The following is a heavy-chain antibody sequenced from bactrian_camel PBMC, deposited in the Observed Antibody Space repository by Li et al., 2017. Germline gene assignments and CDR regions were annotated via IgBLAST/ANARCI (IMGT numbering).Heavy chain of an antibody. CDR3: YTHDPPTLCYSDFGVGY. V-gene: IGHV3S40*01. CDR2: INSGGGST. CDR1: GFTFSSYG. Sequence: VQLVESGGGLVQPGGSLRLSCAASGFTFSSYGMSWVRQAPGKGLEWVSAINSGGGSTYSADSVKGRFTISRDNAKNTLYLQMNSLEIEDTADYYCYTHDPPTLCYSDFGVGYRGQGTQVTVS. J-gene: IGHJ6*01. D-gene: IGHD4*01.